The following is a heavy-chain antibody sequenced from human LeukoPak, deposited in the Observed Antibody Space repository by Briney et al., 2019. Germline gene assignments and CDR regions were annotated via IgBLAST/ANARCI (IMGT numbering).Heavy chain of an antibody. J-gene: IGHJ6*03. CDR2: IIPILGIA. CDR1: GGTFISYT. V-gene: IGHV1-69*04. D-gene: IGHD3-3*01. CDR3: ARDSEYDFWSGYYPTENYYYMDV. Sequence: SVKVSCKASGGTFISYTISWVRQAPGQGLEWMGRIIPILGIANYAQKFQGRVTITADKSTSTAYMELSSLRSEDTAVYYCARDSEYDFWSGYYPTENYYYMDVWGKGTTVTASS.